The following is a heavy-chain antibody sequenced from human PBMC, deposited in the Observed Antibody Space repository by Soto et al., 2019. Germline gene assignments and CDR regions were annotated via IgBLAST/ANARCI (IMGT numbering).Heavy chain of an antibody. V-gene: IGHV1-18*01. D-gene: IGHD2-21*02. CDR1: GYTFTSYG. Sequence: QVQLVQSGAEVKKPGASVKVSCKASGYTFTSYGISWVRQAPGQGLEWMGWISAYNGNTDYAQKLQGRVTMTTDTXXSXAXXELRSLRSDDTAVYYCARVVDCGGDCYSGGWYFDLWGRGTLVTVSS. CDR2: ISAYNGNT. J-gene: IGHJ2*01. CDR3: ARVVDCGGDCYSGGWYFDL.